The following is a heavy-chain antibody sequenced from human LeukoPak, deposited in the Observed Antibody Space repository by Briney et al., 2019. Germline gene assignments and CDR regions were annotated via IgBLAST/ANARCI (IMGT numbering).Heavy chain of an antibody. CDR3: AKESPHFDY. CDR2: ISGSGGST. J-gene: IGHJ4*02. Sequence: GGSLRLSCAASGFTFTSYAMSWVRQAPGKGLEWVSVISGSGGSTYYVDSVRGRFTISRDNSKNTLYLQMNRLRAEDTAVYYCAKESPHFDYWGQGTLVTVSS. V-gene: IGHV3-23*01. CDR1: GFTFTSYA.